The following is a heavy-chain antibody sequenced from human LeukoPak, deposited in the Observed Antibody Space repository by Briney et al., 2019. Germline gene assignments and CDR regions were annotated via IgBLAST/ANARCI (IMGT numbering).Heavy chain of an antibody. CDR3: ARHAYYYDSSGRVKRGFDY. V-gene: IGHV4-39*01. CDR1: GGSISSGYS. J-gene: IGHJ4*02. Sequence: SETLSLTCTVSGGSISSGYSWGWIRQPPGKGLAWIGSIYYSGTTYYNPSLKSRVTISVDTSKNQFSLKLSSVTAADTAVYYCARHAYYYDSSGRVKRGFDYWGQGTLVTVSS. CDR2: IYYSGTT. D-gene: IGHD3-22*01.